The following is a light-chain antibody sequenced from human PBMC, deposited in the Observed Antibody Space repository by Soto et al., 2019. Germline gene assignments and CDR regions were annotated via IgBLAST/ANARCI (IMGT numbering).Light chain of an antibody. CDR2: GVS. CDR3: NSYISVSSPVV. J-gene: IGLJ2*01. CDR1: SSDVGGYDY. Sequence: QSVLTQPASLSGSPGQSITISCTGTSSDVGGYDYVSWYQQHPGKAPKLMIYGVSNRPSGFSYRFSGSKSGNTASLTISGLQAEDEADYYCNSYISVSSPVVFGGGTKVTVL. V-gene: IGLV2-14*01.